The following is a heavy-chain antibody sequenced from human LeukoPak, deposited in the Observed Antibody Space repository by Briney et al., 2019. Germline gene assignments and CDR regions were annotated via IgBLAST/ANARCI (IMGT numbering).Heavy chain of an antibody. Sequence: GGSLRLSCAASGFSFSNAWMSWVRQAPGKGLEWVGRIKTKTDGGTTDSAAPVKDRFTISRDDSKNTLYLQMNSLKTEDTAVYYCTADKTYYYGSGLFGSCFDPWGQGTLVTVSS. D-gene: IGHD3-10*01. CDR2: IKTKTDGGTT. CDR3: TADKTYYYGSGLFGSCFDP. CDR1: GFSFSNAW. J-gene: IGHJ5*02. V-gene: IGHV3-15*01.